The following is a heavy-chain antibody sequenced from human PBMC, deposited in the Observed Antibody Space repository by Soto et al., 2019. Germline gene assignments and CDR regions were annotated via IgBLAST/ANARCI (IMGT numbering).Heavy chain of an antibody. J-gene: IGHJ3*02. CDR1: GFTFSSYW. V-gene: IGHV3-7*03. Sequence: EVQLVESGGGLVQPGGSLRLSCAASGFTFSSYWMSWVRQAPGKGLEGVANIKQDGSEKDYVDSVKGRFTISRDNAKNSLYLQMNSLRAEDTAVYYCARDEEGGVRWYGGAFDIWGQGTMFTVSS. CDR2: IKQDGSEK. D-gene: IGHD6-13*01. CDR3: ARDEEGGVRWYGGAFDI.